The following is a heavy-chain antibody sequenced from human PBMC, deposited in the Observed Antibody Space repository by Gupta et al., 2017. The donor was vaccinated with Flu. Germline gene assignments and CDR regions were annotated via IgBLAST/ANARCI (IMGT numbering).Heavy chain of an antibody. J-gene: IGHJ6*02. V-gene: IGHV4-4*07. Sequence: QVQLQESGPGLVKPSETLSLTCTVSGGPINSHYWSWIRRPAGKGLEWIGRIDTSGSTNLNPSLKSRVSMSVDTSKNHFSLRLSSVTAADTAVYYCAREKNRYYYGLDVWGPGTTVTVSS. CDR3: AREKNRYYYGLDV. CDR1: GGPINSHY. D-gene: IGHD1-14*01. CDR2: IDTSGST.